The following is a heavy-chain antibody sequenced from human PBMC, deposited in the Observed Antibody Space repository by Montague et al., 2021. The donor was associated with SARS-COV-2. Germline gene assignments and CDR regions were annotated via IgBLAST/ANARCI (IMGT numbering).Heavy chain of an antibody. CDR1: GFTFDDYA. J-gene: IGHJ6*02. CDR2: ISWNSGSI. Sequence: SLRLSCAASGFTFDDYAMHWVRQAPGKGLEWVSGISWNSGSIGYADSVKGRFTISRDNVKNSLYLQMNSLRAEDTALYYCAKDMGPYGSGPYGMDVWGQGTTVTVSS. CDR3: AKDMGPYGSGPYGMDV. V-gene: IGHV3-9*01. D-gene: IGHD3-10*01.